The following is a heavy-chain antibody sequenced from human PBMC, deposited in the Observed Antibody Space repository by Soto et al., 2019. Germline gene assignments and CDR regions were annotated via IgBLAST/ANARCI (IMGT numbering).Heavy chain of an antibody. CDR2: ISSSSSYI. Sequence: EVQLVESGGGLVKPGGSLRLSCAASGFTFSSYSMNWVRQAPGKGLEWVSSISSSSSYIYYADSVKGRFTISRDNAKNSLYLQMNSLRAEDTAVYYCARSPTTTPPWFDPWGPGTLVTVSS. CDR1: GFTFSSYS. D-gene: IGHD4-17*01. J-gene: IGHJ5*02. CDR3: ARSPTTTPPWFDP. V-gene: IGHV3-21*01.